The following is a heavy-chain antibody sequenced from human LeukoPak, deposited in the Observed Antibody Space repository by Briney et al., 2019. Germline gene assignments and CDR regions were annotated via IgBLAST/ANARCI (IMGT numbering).Heavy chain of an antibody. Sequence: GGSLRLSCAASGFTFSSYAMRWVRQAPGKGLEWVSPNSGSGSSTYYADSVKGRFTISRDNSKNTLYLQMNSLRAEDTAVYYCAKGVAVASPYYFDYGGQGTLVSVSS. D-gene: IGHD6-19*01. J-gene: IGHJ4*02. V-gene: IGHV3-23*01. CDR3: AKGVAVASPYYFDY. CDR1: GFTFSSYA. CDR2: NSGSGSST.